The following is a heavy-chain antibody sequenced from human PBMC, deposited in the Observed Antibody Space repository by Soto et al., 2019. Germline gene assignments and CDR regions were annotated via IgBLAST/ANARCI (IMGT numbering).Heavy chain of an antibody. J-gene: IGHJ6*02. CDR2: IYYSGST. CDR3: ARHCSSTSCYGRYYGMDV. CDR1: GGSISSSSYY. V-gene: IGHV4-39*01. Sequence: SETLSLTCNLSGGSISSSSYYWGWIRQPPGKGLEWIGSIYYSGSTYYNPSLKSRVTISVDTSKNQFSLKLSSVTAADTAVYYCARHCSSTSCYGRYYGMDVWGQGTTVT. D-gene: IGHD2-2*01.